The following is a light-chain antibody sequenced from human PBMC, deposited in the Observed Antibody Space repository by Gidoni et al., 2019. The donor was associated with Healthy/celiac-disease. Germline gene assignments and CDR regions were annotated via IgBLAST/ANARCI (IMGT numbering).Light chain of an antibody. CDR1: QSVSSY. CDR2: DAS. J-gene: IGKJ5*01. Sequence: EIVLTQSPATLSLSPGERATLSCRASQSVSSYLACYQQKPGQAPRLLIYDASNRATGIPARFSGSGSGTDFTLTISSLEPEDFAVYYCQQRSNWPPITFGQGKRLEIK. CDR3: QQRSNWPPIT. V-gene: IGKV3-11*01.